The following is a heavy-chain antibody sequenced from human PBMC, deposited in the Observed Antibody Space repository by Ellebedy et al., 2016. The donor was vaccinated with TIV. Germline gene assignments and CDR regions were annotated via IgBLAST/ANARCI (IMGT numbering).Heavy chain of an antibody. V-gene: IGHV3-23*01. CDR2: ISGTGGST. Sequence: GESLKISXAASGFTFSNYAMSWVRQAPGKGLEWVSTISGTGGSTYYADTVQGRFTISRDNSKNILYLQMNSPRAEDSALYHCVKGGDYDRPDDWGQGTRVTVSS. CDR1: GFTFSNYA. J-gene: IGHJ4*02. D-gene: IGHD4-17*01. CDR3: VKGGDYDRPDD.